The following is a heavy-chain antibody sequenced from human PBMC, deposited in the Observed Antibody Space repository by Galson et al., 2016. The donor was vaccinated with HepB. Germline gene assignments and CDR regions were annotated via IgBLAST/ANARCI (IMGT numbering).Heavy chain of an antibody. CDR2: IDYRGTA. Sequence: ATLSLTCTVSGDSISTGSYFWAWIRQPPGKGLDWIGIIDYRGTAFYNPSLGRPFTMSVDTPRNQFSLSLPFVTAAYTAVYYCARQAGAGTSYDYFDSWGQGRLVTVSS. D-gene: IGHD2/OR15-2a*01. CDR1: GDSISTGSYF. J-gene: IGHJ4*02. CDR3: ARQAGAGTSYDYFDS. V-gene: IGHV4-39*01.